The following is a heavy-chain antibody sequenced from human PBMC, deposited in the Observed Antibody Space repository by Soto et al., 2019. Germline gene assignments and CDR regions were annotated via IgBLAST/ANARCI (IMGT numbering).Heavy chain of an antibody. CDR1: GFTFRNYA. CDR3: AKNQGSHDNSGYY. V-gene: IGHV3-23*01. J-gene: IGHJ4*02. CDR2: ISGSGGST. D-gene: IGHD3-22*01. Sequence: EVQLLESGGGLVQPGGSLRLSCAASGFTFRNYAMSWVRRAPGKGLEWVSAISGSGGSTYYADSVKGRFTISRDNSKNTLYLQMNSLRAEDTAIYYCAKNQGSHDNSGYYWGQGTLVTVSS.